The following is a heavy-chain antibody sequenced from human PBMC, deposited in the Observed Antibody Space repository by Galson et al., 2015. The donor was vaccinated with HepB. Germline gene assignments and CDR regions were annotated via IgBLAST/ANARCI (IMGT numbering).Heavy chain of an antibody. J-gene: IGHJ4*02. V-gene: IGHV3-30*04. Sequence: SLRLSCAASGFTFSSYAMHWVRQAPGKGLEWVAVISYDGSNKYYADSVKGRFTISRDNSKNTLYLQMNSLRAEDTAVYYCARHHSSSWLVNGTYFDYWGQGTLVTVSS. CDR3: ARHHSSSWLVNGTYFDY. CDR1: GFTFSSYA. D-gene: IGHD6-13*01. CDR2: ISYDGSNK.